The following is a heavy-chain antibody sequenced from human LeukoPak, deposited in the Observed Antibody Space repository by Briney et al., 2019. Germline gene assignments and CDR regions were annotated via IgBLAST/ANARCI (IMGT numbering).Heavy chain of an antibody. J-gene: IGHJ4*02. CDR1: GGSISSGSYC. D-gene: IGHD6-19*01. CDR3: ARASSGSLTSHPYFDY. V-gene: IGHV4-61*02. CDR2: IYTSGST. Sequence: SETLSLTCTVSGGSISSGSYCWSWIRQPAGKGLEWIGRIYTSGSTNYNPSLKSRVTISVDTSKNQFSLELYSVTAADTAVCYCARASSGSLTSHPYFDYWGQGALVTVSS.